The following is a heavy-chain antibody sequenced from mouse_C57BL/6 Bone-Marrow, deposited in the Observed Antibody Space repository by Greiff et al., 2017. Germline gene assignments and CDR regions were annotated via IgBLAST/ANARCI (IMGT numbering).Heavy chain of an antibody. D-gene: IGHD2-10*02. CDR3: ARSLVWFAY. Sequence: EVQLQESGPGLVQPSQSLSLTCSVTGYSITSGYYWNWIRQFPGNKLEWMGYISYDGSNNYNPSLKNRISITRDTSKNQFFLKLNSVTTEDTATYYCARSLVWFAYWGQGTLVTVSA. V-gene: IGHV3-6*01. J-gene: IGHJ3*01. CDR2: ISYDGSN. CDR1: GYSITSGYY.